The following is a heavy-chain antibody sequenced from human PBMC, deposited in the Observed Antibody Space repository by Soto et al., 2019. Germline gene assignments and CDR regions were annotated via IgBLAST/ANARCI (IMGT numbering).Heavy chain of an antibody. CDR1: GGSISSGDYY. J-gene: IGHJ4*02. V-gene: IGHV4-30-4*01. Sequence: SETLSLTCTVSGGSISSGDYYWSWIRQPPGKGLEWIGYIYYSGSTYYNPSLKGRVTISVDTSKNQFSLKLSSVTAADTAVYYCAREGLAYYDFWSGYYTEGFDYWGQGTLVTVSS. D-gene: IGHD3-3*01. CDR2: IYYSGST. CDR3: AREGLAYYDFWSGYYTEGFDY.